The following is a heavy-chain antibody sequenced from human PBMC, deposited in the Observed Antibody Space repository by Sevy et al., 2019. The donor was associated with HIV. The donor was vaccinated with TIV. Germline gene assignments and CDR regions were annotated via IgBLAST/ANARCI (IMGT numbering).Heavy chain of an antibody. Sequence: GGSLRLSCVASGFTFNTYWMTWVRQAPGKGLEWVANINPDGSEKDYVDSLKGRFTVSRDNAETSLYLHMNSLRVEDTAVYYCARDSHYYYDSSGYSPDAFDIWGQGTMVTVSS. V-gene: IGHV3-7*01. J-gene: IGHJ3*02. CDR3: ARDSHYYYDSSGYSPDAFDI. CDR2: INPDGSEK. D-gene: IGHD3-22*01. CDR1: GFTFNTYW.